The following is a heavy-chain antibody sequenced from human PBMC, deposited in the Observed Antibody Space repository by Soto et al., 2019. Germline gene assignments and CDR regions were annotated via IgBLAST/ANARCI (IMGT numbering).Heavy chain of an antibody. CDR3: ARGTGGFDP. V-gene: IGHV3-74*01. J-gene: IGHJ5*02. CDR2: INGDGSST. Sequence: EVQLVESGGGLVQPGGSLRLSCAASGFTFSTYWMHWDRQVPGKGLVWVSHINGDGSSTSYADSVRGRFSISRDNAKNTVDLQMNSLRADDTAVYYCARGTGGFDPWGQGTLVTVSS. CDR1: GFTFSTYW. D-gene: IGHD2-15*01.